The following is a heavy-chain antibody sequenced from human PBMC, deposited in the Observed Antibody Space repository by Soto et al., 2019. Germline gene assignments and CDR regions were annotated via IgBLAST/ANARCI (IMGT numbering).Heavy chain of an antibody. D-gene: IGHD1-26*01. Sequence: EVQLLESGGGLVQPGGSLRLYCAASGFTFSSYAMSWFRQAPGKGLEWVSALSGRGGSTYYADPVKGRFAISSDNSKNSLDLKRHSRRAEDETVDYCGKRGGGRSEPYYYYYGMDVWGPGTTVTVSS. CDR2: LSGRGGST. CDR3: GKRGGGRSEPYYYYYGMDV. V-gene: IGHV3-23*01. CDR1: GFTFSSYA. J-gene: IGHJ6*02.